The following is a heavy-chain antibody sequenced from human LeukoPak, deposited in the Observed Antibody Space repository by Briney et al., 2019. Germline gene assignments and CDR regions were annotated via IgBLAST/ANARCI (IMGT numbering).Heavy chain of an antibody. V-gene: IGHV1-2*02. CDR3: ATQYCSGGSCYPYFDY. CDR2: INPNSGGT. CDR1: GYTFTGYY. D-gene: IGHD2-15*01. J-gene: IGHJ4*02. Sequence: ASVKVSCKASGYTFTGYYMHWVRQAPGQGLEWMGWINPNSGGTNYAQKFQGRVTMTRDTSISTAYMELSRLRSDDTAVYYCATQYCSGGSCYPYFDYWGQGTLVTVSS.